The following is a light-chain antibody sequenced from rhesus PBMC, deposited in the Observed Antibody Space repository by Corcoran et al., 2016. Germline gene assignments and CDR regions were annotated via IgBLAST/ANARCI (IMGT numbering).Light chain of an antibody. J-gene: IGKJ2*01. CDR1: QSISSW. CDR3: LQYSSGPYS. Sequence: DIQMTQSPSSLSASVGDTVTITCRASQSISSWLDWYQQKPGKAPKLLIYQASSLQSGVPSRFSGSGSGTDFTLTISSLQPEEFASYYCLQYSSGPYSFGQGTKVEIK. CDR2: QAS. V-gene: IGKV1-22*01.